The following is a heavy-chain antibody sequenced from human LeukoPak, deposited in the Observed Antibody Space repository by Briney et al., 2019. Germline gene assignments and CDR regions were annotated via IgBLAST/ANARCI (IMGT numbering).Heavy chain of an antibody. Sequence: SETLSLTCSVSGGSLTNYYWGWIRQPPGKGLEFIGYIHSDGTTNYDSSLQSRVAISVDTSKNQFSLKLSSVTAADTAVYFCARVGYSYVINDWSRTGLGAYPTKYYYHMDVWGKGTTVTVSS. CDR2: IHSDGTT. CDR1: GGSLTNYY. V-gene: IGHV4-59*12. CDR3: ARVGYSYVINDWSRTGLGAYPTKYYYHMDV. D-gene: IGHD5-18*01. J-gene: IGHJ6*03.